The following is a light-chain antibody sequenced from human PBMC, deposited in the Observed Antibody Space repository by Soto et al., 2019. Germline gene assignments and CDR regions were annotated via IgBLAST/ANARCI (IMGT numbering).Light chain of an antibody. CDR3: SSYTSSSTTV. CDR1: SSDIGAYNY. V-gene: IGLV2-14*01. Sequence: QSALTQPASVSGSPGQSITISCTGTSSDIGAYNYVSWYQQHPGKAPKLMIYEVSNRPSGVSNRFFGSKSGNTASLTISGLQAEDEADYYCSSYTSSSTTVFGTGTKVTVL. CDR2: EVS. J-gene: IGLJ1*01.